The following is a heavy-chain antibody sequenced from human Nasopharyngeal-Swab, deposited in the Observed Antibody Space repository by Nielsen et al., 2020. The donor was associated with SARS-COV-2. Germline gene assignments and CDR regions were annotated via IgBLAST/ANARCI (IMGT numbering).Heavy chain of an antibody. D-gene: IGHD2-2*01. V-gene: IGHV1-8*01. CDR3: ARTVEFCSSTSCYSSAFDI. Sequence: WVRQAPGQGLEWMGCMNPNSGNTGYAQKFQGRVTMTRNTSISTAYMELSSLRSEDTAVYYCARTVEFCSSTSCYSSAFDIWGQGTMVTVSS. J-gene: IGHJ3*02. CDR2: MNPNSGNT.